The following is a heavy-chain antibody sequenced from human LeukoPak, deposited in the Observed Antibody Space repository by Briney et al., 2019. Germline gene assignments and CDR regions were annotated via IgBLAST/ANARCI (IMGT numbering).Heavy chain of an antibody. D-gene: IGHD3-9*01. CDR2: INPNSGGT. Sequence: ASVKVSCKASGYTFTGYYMHWVRQAPGQGLEWMGWINPNSGGTNYAQKFQGRVTMTRDTSISTAYMELSRLRSDDTAVYYCARDLRYYDILTGYRGSWYYYYMDVWGKGTTVTISS. V-gene: IGHV1-2*02. CDR3: ARDLRYYDILTGYRGSWYYYYMDV. J-gene: IGHJ6*03. CDR1: GYTFTGYY.